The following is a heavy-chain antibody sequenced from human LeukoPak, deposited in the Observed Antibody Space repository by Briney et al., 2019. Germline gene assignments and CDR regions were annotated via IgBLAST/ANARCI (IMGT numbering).Heavy chain of an antibody. CDR1: GGSISSSSYY. Sequence: SETLSLTCTVSGGSISSSSYYWGWLRQPPGKGLEWIGSIYYSGSTYYNPSLKSRVTISVDTSKNQFSLKLSSVTAADTAVYYCARQREDIVVVVAATPYYSFDYWGQGTLVTVSS. J-gene: IGHJ4*02. D-gene: IGHD2-15*01. CDR3: ARQREDIVVVVAATPYYSFDY. CDR2: IYYSGST. V-gene: IGHV4-39*01.